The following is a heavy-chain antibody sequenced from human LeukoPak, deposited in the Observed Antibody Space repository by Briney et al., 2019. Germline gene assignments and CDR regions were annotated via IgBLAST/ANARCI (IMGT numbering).Heavy chain of an antibody. V-gene: IGHV3-21*01. CDR2: IDRGSSVI. D-gene: IGHD2-2*01. CDR1: GFSFGSYS. J-gene: IGHJ5*02. CDR3: ARDLPAATA. Sequence: PGGSLRLSCIASGFSFGSYSMSWVRQAPGGGLDWVALIDRGSSVIYYADSVKGRFTISRDNAKNSLYLQTNNLRAEDTALYYCARDLPAATAWGQGTQVTVSS.